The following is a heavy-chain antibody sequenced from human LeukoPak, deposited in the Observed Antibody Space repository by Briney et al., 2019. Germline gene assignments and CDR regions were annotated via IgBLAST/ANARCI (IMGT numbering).Heavy chain of an antibody. D-gene: IGHD3-22*01. J-gene: IGHJ4*02. CDR3: TTVQDSSGYYPNY. V-gene: IGHV3-15*01. Sequence: GGSLRLSCAASGFTFSNAWMSWVRQAPGKGLEWVGRIKSKTDGGTTDYAAPVKGRFTISRDDSKNTLYLQMNSLKTEDTAVYCCTTVQDSSGYYPNYWGQGTLVTVSS. CDR1: GFTFSNAW. CDR2: IKSKTDGGTT.